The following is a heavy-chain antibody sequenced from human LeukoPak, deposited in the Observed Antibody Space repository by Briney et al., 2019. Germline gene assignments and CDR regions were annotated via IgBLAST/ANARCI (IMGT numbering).Heavy chain of an antibody. J-gene: IGHJ6*02. D-gene: IGHD1-26*01. CDR3: ARVGATESYYYGMDV. Sequence: ASVKVSCKASGYTFTSYAMHWVRQAPGQRLEWMGWINAGNGNTKYSQKFQGRVTITRDTSASTAYMELSSLRSEDTAVYYCARVGATESYYYGMDVWGQGTTVTVSS. V-gene: IGHV1-3*01. CDR1: GYTFTSYA. CDR2: INAGNGNT.